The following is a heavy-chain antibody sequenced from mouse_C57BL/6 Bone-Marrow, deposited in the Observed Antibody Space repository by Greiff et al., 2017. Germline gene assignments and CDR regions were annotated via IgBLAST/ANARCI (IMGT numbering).Heavy chain of an antibody. Sequence: EVTLQQSGAALVRPGASVKLSCTASGFNIKDDYMHLVKQRPEQGLEWIGWIDPENGDTEYASKFQGKATITADTSSNTAYLQLSSLTSEDTAIYSCTTDSVDYWGEGTTLSVPS. J-gene: IGHJ2*01. CDR3: TTDSVDY. CDR2: IDPENGDT. V-gene: IGHV14-4*01. D-gene: IGHD2-12*01. CDR1: GFNIKDDY.